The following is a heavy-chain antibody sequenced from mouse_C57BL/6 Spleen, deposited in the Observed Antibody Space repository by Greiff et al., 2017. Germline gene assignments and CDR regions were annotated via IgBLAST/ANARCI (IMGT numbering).Heavy chain of an antibody. V-gene: IGHV5-16*01. CDR3: ARVRITVALDY. J-gene: IGHJ2*01. CDR2: INYDGSST. D-gene: IGHD1-1*01. CDR1: GFTFSDYY. Sequence: DVKLVESEGGLVQPGSSMKLSCTASGFTFSDYYMAWVRQVPEKGLEWVANINYDGSSTYYLDSLKSRFIISRDNAKNILYLQMSSLKSEDTATYYCARVRITVALDYWGQGTTLTVSS.